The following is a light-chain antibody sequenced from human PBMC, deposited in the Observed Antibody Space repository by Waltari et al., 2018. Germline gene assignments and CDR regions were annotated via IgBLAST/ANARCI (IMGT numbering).Light chain of an antibody. V-gene: IGLV4-69*01. CDR2: VNSDGSH. Sequence: QLLLTQSPSASASLGASVKLTCTLSSGHSNYAIAWHQQQPDKGPRYLMKVNSDGSHIKGAGIPVRFSGSSSGGDRYLTISSLQSEDEADYYCQTGGFGIWVFGGGTKLTVL. J-gene: IGLJ3*02. CDR1: SGHSNYA. CDR3: QTGGFGIWV.